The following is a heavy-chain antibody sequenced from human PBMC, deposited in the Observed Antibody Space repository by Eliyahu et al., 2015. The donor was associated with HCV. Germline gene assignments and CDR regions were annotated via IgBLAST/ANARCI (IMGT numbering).Heavy chain of an antibody. CDR1: GFTFXXYA. D-gene: IGHD3-3*01. J-gene: IGHJ5*02. CDR3: AKANGVLRFLEWLFSRFDP. V-gene: IGHV3-23*01. CDR2: ISGSGGST. Sequence: EVQLLESGGGLVQPGGSLRLSCAASGFTFXXYAMXWVRQAPGKGLXGVSAISGSGGSTYYADSVKGRFTISRDNSKNTLYLQMNSLRAEDTAVYYCAKANGVLRFLEWLFSRFDPWGQGTLVTVSS.